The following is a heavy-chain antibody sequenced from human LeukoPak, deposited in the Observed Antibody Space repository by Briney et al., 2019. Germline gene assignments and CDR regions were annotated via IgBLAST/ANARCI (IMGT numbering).Heavy chain of an antibody. V-gene: IGHV3-23*01. D-gene: IGHD4-17*01. CDR3: ARWTTVTTSYYFDY. J-gene: IGHJ4*02. CDR2: ISSSTLKI. Sequence: SGGSLRLSCAASGFTFSKYAMTWVRQAPGKGLEWVSAISSSTLKIYYADSVKGRFTISRDNSKNTLYLQMNSVRAEDTAVYYCARWTTVTTSYYFDYWGQGTLVTVSS. CDR1: GFTFSKYA.